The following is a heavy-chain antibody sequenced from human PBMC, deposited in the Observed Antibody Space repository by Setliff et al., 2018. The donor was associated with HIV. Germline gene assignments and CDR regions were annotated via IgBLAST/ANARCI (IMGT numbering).Heavy chain of an antibody. CDR1: GYGFSSHP. Sequence: ASVKVSCKTSGYGFSSHPIHWVRQAPGQRPEWMGWIKTGNGDTQYSQKFRDRVSITRDTSATTVYMELSRLRSEDTAVYYCARDGAFVWGTYRYQGFDHWGQGTLVTVSS. CDR3: ARDGAFVWGTYRYQGFDH. D-gene: IGHD3-16*02. J-gene: IGHJ4*02. CDR2: IKTGNGDT. V-gene: IGHV1-3*04.